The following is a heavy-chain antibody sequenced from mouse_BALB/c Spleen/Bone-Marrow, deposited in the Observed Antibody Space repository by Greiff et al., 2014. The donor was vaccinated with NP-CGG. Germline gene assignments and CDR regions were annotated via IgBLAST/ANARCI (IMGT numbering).Heavy chain of an antibody. CDR1: GFTFSSFG. D-gene: IGHD2-2*01. V-gene: IGHV5-17*02. Sequence: EVQVVESGGGLVQSGGSRKLSCAASGFTFSSFGTHWVRQAPEKGLEWVAYISSGGSSIYFADTMKGRLTISRDNPKNTLFLQLTSLRSEDTAIYYCARGGLRDYFAYWGQGTTLTVSS. J-gene: IGHJ2*01. CDR3: ARGGLRDYFAY. CDR2: ISSGGSSI.